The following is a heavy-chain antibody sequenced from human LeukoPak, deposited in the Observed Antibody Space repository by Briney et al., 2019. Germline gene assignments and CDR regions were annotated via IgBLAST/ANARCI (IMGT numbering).Heavy chain of an antibody. D-gene: IGHD3-16*01. J-gene: IGHJ4*02. V-gene: IGHV4-4*07. CDR1: GGSISSYY. Sequence: SETLSLTCTVSGGSISSYYWSWIRQPAGKGLEWIGRIYTSGSTNYNPSLKSRVTTSVDTSKNQFSLKLSSVTAADTAVYYCSAGEWDYFDYWGQGTLVTVSS. CDR2: IYTSGST. CDR3: SAGEWDYFDY.